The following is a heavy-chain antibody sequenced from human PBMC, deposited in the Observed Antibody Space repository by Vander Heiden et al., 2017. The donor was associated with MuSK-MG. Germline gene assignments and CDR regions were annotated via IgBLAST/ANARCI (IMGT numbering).Heavy chain of an antibody. Sequence: QVQLQESGPGLVKPSETLSLTCAVSGYSISSGYYWGWIRQPPGKGLEWIGSIYHSGSTYYNPSLKSRVTISVDTSKNQFSLKLSSVTAADTAVYYCARLDWYYDVWSGYYRGWFDPWGQGTLVTVSS. CDR3: ARLDWYYDVWSGYYRGWFDP. CDR2: IYHSGST. J-gene: IGHJ5*02. D-gene: IGHD3-3*01. CDR1: GYSISSGYY. V-gene: IGHV4-38-2*01.